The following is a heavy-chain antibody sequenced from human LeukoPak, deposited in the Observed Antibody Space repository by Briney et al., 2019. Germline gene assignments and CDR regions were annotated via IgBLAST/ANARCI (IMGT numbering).Heavy chain of an antibody. CDR2: MNPDTGNS. CDR1: GYTFSSYD. V-gene: IGHV1-8*01. D-gene: IGHD3-22*01. CDR3: ARLSQTPAYYDTSVYYYLGY. Sequence: GASVKVSCKGSGYTFSSYDINWVRQATGQGLEWMGWMNPDTGNSGCAQKFQGRVTMTRDTSISTAYMELSSLRSEDTAVYYWARLSQTPAYYDTSVYYYLGYWGQGTLDTVSS. J-gene: IGHJ4*02.